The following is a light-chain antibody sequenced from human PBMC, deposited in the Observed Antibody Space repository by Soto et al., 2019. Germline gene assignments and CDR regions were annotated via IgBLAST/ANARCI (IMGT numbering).Light chain of an antibody. Sequence: QSVLTQPASVSGSPGQSITISCTGTSGDIGSYNRVSWYQQHPGKAPKLIIYEVTDRPSGVSNRFSGSKSGNTASLTISGXXAEDEAEYYCSSYTNINTRACVFGTGTKVTVL. V-gene: IGLV2-14*01. CDR2: EVT. J-gene: IGLJ1*01. CDR3: SSYTNINTRACV. CDR1: SGDIGSYNR.